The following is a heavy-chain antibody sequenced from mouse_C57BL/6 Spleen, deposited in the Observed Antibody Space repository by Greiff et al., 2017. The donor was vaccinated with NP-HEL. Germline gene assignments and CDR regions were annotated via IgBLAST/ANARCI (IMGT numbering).Heavy chain of an antibody. V-gene: IGHV1-82*01. Sequence: QVQLQQSGPELVKPGASVKISCKASGYAFSSSWMNWVKQRPGKGLEWIGRIYPGDGDTNYNGKFKGKATLTADKSSSTAYMQLSSLTSEDSAVYFCARYSYDYCAMVCWGQGTSVTVSS. D-gene: IGHD2-12*01. CDR3: ARYSYDYCAMVC. CDR1: GYAFSSSW. CDR2: IYPGDGDT. J-gene: IGHJ4*01.